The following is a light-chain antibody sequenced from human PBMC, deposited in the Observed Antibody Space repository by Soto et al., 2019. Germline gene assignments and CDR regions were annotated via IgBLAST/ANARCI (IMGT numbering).Light chain of an antibody. Sequence: EIVVTQFPATLSVSPGERATLSCRTSQSVSTHLAWFQQKPGQAPRPLIYGASSRATGIPDRFSGSGSGTDFTLTISRLEPEDFAVYYCQQYGSSPGTFGQGTRLEIK. CDR1: QSVSTH. V-gene: IGKV3-20*01. J-gene: IGKJ5*01. CDR3: QQYGSSPGT. CDR2: GAS.